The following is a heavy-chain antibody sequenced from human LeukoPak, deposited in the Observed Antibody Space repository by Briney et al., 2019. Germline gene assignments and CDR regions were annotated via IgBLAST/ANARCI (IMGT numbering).Heavy chain of an antibody. CDR1: GFTFSSYA. D-gene: IGHD1-1*01. CDR3: ARRGTDASFSFFDV. CDR2: ISGSGGST. V-gene: IGHV3-23*01. J-gene: IGHJ3*01. Sequence: GGSLRLSCAASGFTFSSYAMSWVRQAPGKGLEWVSAISGSGGSTYYADSVKGRFTISRDNSKNTLYLQMNGLRAEDTATYFCARRGTDASFSFFDVWGQGTMVTVSS.